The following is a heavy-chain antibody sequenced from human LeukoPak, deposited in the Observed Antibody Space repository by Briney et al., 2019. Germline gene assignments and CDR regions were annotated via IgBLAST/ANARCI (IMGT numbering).Heavy chain of an antibody. J-gene: IGHJ5*02. CDR2: MNPNSGNT. CDR3: AKDYSTLVRGVICWFDP. Sequence: ASVKVSCKASGYTFTSYDINWVRQATGQGLEWMGWMNPNSGNTGYAQKFQGRVTMTRNTSISTAYMELSSLRSEDTAVYYCAKDYSTLVRGVICWFDPWGQGTLVTVSS. D-gene: IGHD3-10*01. V-gene: IGHV1-8*01. CDR1: GYTFTSYD.